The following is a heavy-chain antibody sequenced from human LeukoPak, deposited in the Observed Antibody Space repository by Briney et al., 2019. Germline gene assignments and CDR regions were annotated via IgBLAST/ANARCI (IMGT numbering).Heavy chain of an antibody. CDR3: ARTRYCSSTSCYGGYWFDP. J-gene: IGHJ5*02. V-gene: IGHV5-51*01. CDR1: GYSFTSYW. D-gene: IGHD2-2*01. CDR2: IYPGDSDT. Sequence: GESLKISCKGSGYSFTSYWIGWVRQMPGKGLEWMGIIYPGDSDTRYSPSFQGQVTISADKSIGTAYLQWSSLKASDTAMYYCARTRYCSSTSCYGGYWFDPWGQGTLVTVSS.